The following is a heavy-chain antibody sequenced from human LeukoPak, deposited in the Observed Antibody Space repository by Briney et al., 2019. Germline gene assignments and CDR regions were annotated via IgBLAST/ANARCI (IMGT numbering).Heavy chain of an antibody. V-gene: IGHV3-23*01. Sequence: PGGSLRLSCAASGFTFSTYVMSWVRQAPGKGLEWVSTISHSSNNTYYADSVKGRFTISRDNSKNTLSLQMNSLRAEDTAIYYCAKISHPSITMIVVVTDNAFNIWGQGTMVTVSS. CDR3: AKISHPSITMIVVVTDNAFNI. CDR2: ISHSSNNT. D-gene: IGHD3-22*01. CDR1: GFTFSTYV. J-gene: IGHJ3*02.